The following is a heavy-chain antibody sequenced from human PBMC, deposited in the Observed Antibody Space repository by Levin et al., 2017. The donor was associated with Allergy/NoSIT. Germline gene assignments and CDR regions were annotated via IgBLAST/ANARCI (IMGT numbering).Heavy chain of an antibody. V-gene: IGHV3-21*01. CDR2: ISAGGNYI. Sequence: GGSLRLSCAASGILFSSYDMNWVRQAPGKGLEWFSSISAGGNYIYYADSGKGRFTISRDNAKNSLFRQMNSLRAEDTAVYYCASWAMYHYDRSAFDYFYYAMDVWGQGTTVTVSS. CDR3: ASWAMYHYDRSAFDYFYYAMDV. J-gene: IGHJ6*02. D-gene: IGHD3-22*01. CDR1: GILFSSYD.